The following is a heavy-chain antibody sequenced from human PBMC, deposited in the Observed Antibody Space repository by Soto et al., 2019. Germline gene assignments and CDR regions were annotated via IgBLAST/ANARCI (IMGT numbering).Heavy chain of an antibody. J-gene: IGHJ6*02. V-gene: IGHV1-69*01. D-gene: IGHD6-13*01. CDR2: IIPIFGTA. CDR1: GGTFSSYA. Sequence: QVQLVQSGAEVKKPGSSVKVSCKASGGTFSSYAISWVRQAPGQGLEWMGGIIPIFGTANYAQKFQGRVTMTADESTSTAYMDLSSLRSEDTAVYYCARQSSTSFTDYYYGMDVWGQGTTVTVSS. CDR3: ARQSSTSFTDYYYGMDV.